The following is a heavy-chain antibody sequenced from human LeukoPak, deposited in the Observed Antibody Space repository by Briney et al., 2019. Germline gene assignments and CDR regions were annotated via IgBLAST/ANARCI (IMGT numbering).Heavy chain of an antibody. CDR2: ISSSSSYI. V-gene: IGHV3-21*01. J-gene: IGHJ4*02. CDR1: GFTFSSYS. CDR3: ARWYSSSLYYFDY. Sequence: GGSLRLSCAASGFTFSSYSMNWVRQAPGKGLEWVSSISSSSSYIYYADSVKGRFTISRDNAKNSLYLQMNSLRAKDTAVYYCARWYSSSLYYFDYWGQGTLVTVSS. D-gene: IGHD6-6*01.